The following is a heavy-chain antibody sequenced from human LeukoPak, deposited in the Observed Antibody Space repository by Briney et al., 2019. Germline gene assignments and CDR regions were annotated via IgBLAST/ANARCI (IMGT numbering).Heavy chain of an antibody. V-gene: IGHV1-58*02. J-gene: IGHJ4*02. CDR2: IVVGSGNT. Sequence: TSVKVSCKASGFTFTSSAMQWVRQARGQRLEWIGWIVVGSGNTNYAQKFQERVTITRDMSTSTAYMEPSSLRSEDTAVYYCAAFDNYYDSSGYDGWGQGTLVTVSS. CDR1: GFTFTSSA. CDR3: AAFDNYYDSSGYDG. D-gene: IGHD3-22*01.